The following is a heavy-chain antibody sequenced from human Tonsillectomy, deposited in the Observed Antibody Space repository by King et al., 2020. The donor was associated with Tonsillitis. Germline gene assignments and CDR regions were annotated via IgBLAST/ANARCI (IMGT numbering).Heavy chain of an antibody. CDR1: GFTFNTCA. D-gene: IGHD6-13*01. J-gene: IGHJ3*01. V-gene: IGHV3-30*09. CDR3: AGEGIGATDNAFDV. Sequence: QVQLVESGGGVVQPGRSLRLSCAASGFTFNTCAMNWVRQAPGKGLEWVAVVSFDGSNEYNAASVEGRFAISRDNSKNTLYLQMNSLTTEDTAVYYCAGEGIGATDNAFDVWGQGTVVTVSS. CDR2: VSFDGSNE.